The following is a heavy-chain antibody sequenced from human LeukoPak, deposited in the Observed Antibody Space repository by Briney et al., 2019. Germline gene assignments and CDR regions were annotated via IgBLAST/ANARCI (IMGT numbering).Heavy chain of an antibody. CDR2: IYYSGST. J-gene: IGHJ3*02. Sequence: PSETLSLTCAVYGGSFSGYYWSWIRQPPGKGLEWIGYIYYSGSTYYNPSLKSRVTISVDTSKNQFSLKLSSVTAADTAVYYCARGSSDWNAFDIWGQGTMVTVSS. CDR1: GGSFSGYY. CDR3: ARGSSDWNAFDI. D-gene: IGHD2-21*02. V-gene: IGHV4-34*09.